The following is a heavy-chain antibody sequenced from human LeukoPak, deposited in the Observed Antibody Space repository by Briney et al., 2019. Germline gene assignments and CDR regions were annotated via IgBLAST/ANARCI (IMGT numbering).Heavy chain of an antibody. D-gene: IGHD3-22*01. CDR1: GFTFSHYA. J-gene: IGHJ4*02. CDR3: ARNSDYYDYSPQSV. Sequence: GGSLRLSCAASGFTFSHYALHWVRQAPGKGLEWVTLIGHDGADKYYADSVKGRFLISRDNSKNMLFLQMNSLIIEDTAVYYCARNSDYYDYSPQSVWGQGTLVTVS. CDR2: IGHDGADK. V-gene: IGHV3-30*04.